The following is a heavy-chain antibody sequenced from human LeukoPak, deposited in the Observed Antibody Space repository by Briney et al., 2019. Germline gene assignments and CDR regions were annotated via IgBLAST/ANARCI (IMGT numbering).Heavy chain of an antibody. CDR3: ARVRRWLVPWFGP. J-gene: IGHJ5*02. CDR2: INHSGST. CDR1: GGSFSGYY. V-gene: IGHV4-34*01. D-gene: IGHD6-19*01. Sequence: PSETLSLTCAVYGGSFSGYYWSWIRQPPGKGLEWIGEINHSGSTNYNPSLKSRVTISVDTSKNQFSLKLSSVTAADTAVYYCARVRRWLVPWFGPWGQGTLVTVSS.